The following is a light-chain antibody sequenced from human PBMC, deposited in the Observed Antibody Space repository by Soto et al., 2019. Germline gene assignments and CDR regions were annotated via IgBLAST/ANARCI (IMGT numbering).Light chain of an antibody. CDR2: GAS. CDR1: QSVGSN. J-gene: IGKJ1*01. Sequence: EIVLTQSPATLSVSPGERATLSCRASQSVGSNLAWFQQKPGQAPRLLIYGASTRATGVPARFSGSGSGTDFTLTISSLQSEDFAVYYCQQYNNWPRTFGQGTKVDNK. CDR3: QQYNNWPRT. V-gene: IGKV3-15*01.